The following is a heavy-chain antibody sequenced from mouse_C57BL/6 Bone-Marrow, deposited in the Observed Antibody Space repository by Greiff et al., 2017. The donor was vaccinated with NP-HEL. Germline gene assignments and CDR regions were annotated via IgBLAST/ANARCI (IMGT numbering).Heavy chain of an antibody. J-gene: IGHJ2*01. CDR2: IDPEDGET. V-gene: IGHV14-2*01. Sequence: DVKLVESGAELVKPGASVKLSCTASGFNIKDYYMHWVKQRTEQGLEWIGRIDPEDGETKYAPKFQGKATITADTSSNTAYLQLSSLTSEDTAVYYCARGTTVVATNYWGQGTTLTVSS. CDR3: ARGTTVVATNY. D-gene: IGHD1-1*01. CDR1: GFNIKDYY.